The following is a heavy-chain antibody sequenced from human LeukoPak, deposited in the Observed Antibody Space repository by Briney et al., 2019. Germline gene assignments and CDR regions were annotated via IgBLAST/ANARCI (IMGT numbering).Heavy chain of an antibody. V-gene: IGHV3-23*01. D-gene: IGHD5-24*01. J-gene: IGHJ4*02. CDR3: AKRLIVEMATIKGPEDY. CDR2: MSWRGVST. Sequence: QSGGSLRLSCAASGFTFSSYEVSWVRQAPGKGREWVSAMSWRGVSTYYADSVKARFTISRDDSKNTLYLQMNSLRAEDTAVYYCAKRLIVEMATIKGPEDYWGQGTLVTVSS. CDR1: GFTFSSYE.